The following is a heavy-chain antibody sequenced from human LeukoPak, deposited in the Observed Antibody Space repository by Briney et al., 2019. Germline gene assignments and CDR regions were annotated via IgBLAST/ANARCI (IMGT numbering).Heavy chain of an antibody. CDR1: GYTFTSYG. D-gene: IGHD3-10*01. V-gene: IGHV1-18*01. CDR3: ATSHYYGSGSYNTDH. CDR2: ISAYNGNT. Sequence: GASVTVSCMASGYTFTSYGISWVRQAPGQGLAWMGWISAYNGNTNYAQKLQGRVTMTTDTSTSTAYMELRSLRSDDTAVYYCATSHYYGSGSYNTDHWGQGTLVTVSS. J-gene: IGHJ4*02.